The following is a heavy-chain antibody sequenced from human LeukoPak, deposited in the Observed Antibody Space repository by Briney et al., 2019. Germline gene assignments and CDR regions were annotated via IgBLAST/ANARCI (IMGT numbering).Heavy chain of an antibody. J-gene: IGHJ2*01. Sequence: SQTLSLTCTVTGGSISSGGYYWSWIRQHPGKGLQWIGYTYYTGSTYYNPSLNSRVIISIDTSKNQFSLILSSVTAADTAVYYCARDEGSWYFDLWGRGTLVTVPS. CDR3: ARDEGSWYFDL. CDR1: GGSISSGGYY. V-gene: IGHV4-31*03. CDR2: TYYTGST.